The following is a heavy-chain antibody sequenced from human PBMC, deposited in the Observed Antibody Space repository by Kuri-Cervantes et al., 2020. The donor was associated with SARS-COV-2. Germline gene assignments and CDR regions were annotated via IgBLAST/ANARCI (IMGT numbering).Heavy chain of an antibody. CDR3: ATEVGATNFDH. Sequence: SETLSLTCTVSGGSVSDGNFYWSWIRQPAGKGLEWIGRIYASGGTIYNPSLKSRVTLSLDTSRNQFSLNLNSVTAADTAVYYCATEVGATNFDHWGQGILVTVSS. D-gene: IGHD1-26*01. CDR1: GGSVSDGNFY. J-gene: IGHJ4*02. CDR2: IYASGGT. V-gene: IGHV4-61*02.